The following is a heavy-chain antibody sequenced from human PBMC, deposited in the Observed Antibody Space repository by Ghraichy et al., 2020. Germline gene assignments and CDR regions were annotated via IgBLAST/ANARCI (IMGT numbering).Heavy chain of an antibody. CDR2: IKQDGSEK. CDR1: GFTFSSYW. CDR3: ARGGRRLWFGEQYVDY. J-gene: IGHJ4*02. Sequence: GGSLRLSCAASGFTFSSYWMSWVRQAPGKGLEWVANIKQDGSEKYYVDSVKGRFTISRDNAKNSLYLQMNSLRAEDTAVYYCARGGRRLWFGEQYVDYWGQGTLVTVSS. D-gene: IGHD3-10*01. V-gene: IGHV3-7*01.